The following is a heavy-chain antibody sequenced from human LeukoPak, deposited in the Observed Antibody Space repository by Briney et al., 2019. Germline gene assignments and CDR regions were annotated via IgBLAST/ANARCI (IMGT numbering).Heavy chain of an antibody. Sequence: GGSLRLSCAASGFTFIDYDMHWVRQVIGKDLEWVSAIGIRGDTHYSGSVKGRFTISRENAESSLYLQMNSLRAEDTAVCYCARGGIQVSGIDEFDYWGQGTLVTVSS. J-gene: IGHJ4*02. CDR2: IGIRGDT. V-gene: IGHV3-13*01. CDR3: ARGGIQVSGIDEFDY. D-gene: IGHD6-19*01. CDR1: GFTFIDYD.